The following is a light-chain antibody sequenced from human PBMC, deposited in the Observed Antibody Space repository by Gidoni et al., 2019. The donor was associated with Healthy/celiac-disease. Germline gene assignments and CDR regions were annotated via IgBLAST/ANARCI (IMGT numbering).Light chain of an antibody. CDR1: QSISSY. J-gene: IGKJ4*01. CDR3: QQSYSTPLT. CDR2: AAS. Sequence: DIQMTQSQSSLSASVGDRVTITCRASQSISSYLNWYQQKPGKAPKLLIYAASSLQSGVPSRFSGSGSGTDFTRTISSLQPEDFATYYCQQSYSTPLTFGGGTKVEIK. V-gene: IGKV1-39*01.